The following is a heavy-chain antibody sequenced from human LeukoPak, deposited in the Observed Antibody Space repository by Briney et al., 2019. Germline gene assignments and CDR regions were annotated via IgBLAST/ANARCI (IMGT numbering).Heavy chain of an antibody. CDR3: AREPHTPYPWYFDL. CDR2: IYYSGST. J-gene: IGHJ2*01. CDR1: GGSISSYY. Sequence: KPSETLSLTCTVSGGSISSYYWSWIRQPPGKGLEWIGYIYYSGSTNYNPSLKSRVTISVDTSKNQFSLKLSSVTAADTAVYYCAREPHTPYPWYFDLWGRGTLVTVSS. D-gene: IGHD5-18*01. V-gene: IGHV4-59*01.